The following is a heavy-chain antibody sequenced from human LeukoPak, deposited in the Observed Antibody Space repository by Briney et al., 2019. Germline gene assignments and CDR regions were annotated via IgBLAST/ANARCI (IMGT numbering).Heavy chain of an antibody. J-gene: IGHJ4*02. D-gene: IGHD1-14*01. Sequence: PGGSLRLSCAASGFTFSSYAMSWVRQAPGEGLEWVSAISGSGGSTYYADSVKGRFIISRDNSKNTVYLQMNSLSAEDASVYYCVKDDGRVQFPKWGQGSLVTVSS. CDR3: VKDDGRVQFPK. CDR2: ISGSGGST. V-gene: IGHV3-23*01. CDR1: GFTFSSYA.